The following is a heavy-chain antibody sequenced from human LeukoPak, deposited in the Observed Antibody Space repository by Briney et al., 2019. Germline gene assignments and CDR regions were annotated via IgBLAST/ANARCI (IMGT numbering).Heavy chain of an antibody. Sequence: GASVKVSCKASGYTFTSYAIDWVRQAPGQGLEWMGWINTNTGNPTYAQGFTGRFVFSLDTSVSTAYLQISSLKAEDTAVYYCARSSLDYDILTGYYYSGLWFDPWGQGTLVTVSS. V-gene: IGHV7-4-1*02. CDR2: INTNTGNP. D-gene: IGHD3-9*01. CDR1: GYTFTSYA. J-gene: IGHJ5*02. CDR3: ARSSLDYDILTGYYYSGLWFDP.